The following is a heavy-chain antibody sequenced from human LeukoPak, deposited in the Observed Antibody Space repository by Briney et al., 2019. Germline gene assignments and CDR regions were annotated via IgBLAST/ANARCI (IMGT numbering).Heavy chain of an antibody. CDR1: GYSISSGYY. Sequence: PSETLSLTCTVSGYSISSGYYWGWIRQPPGKGLEWIGSIYHSGSTYYNPSLKSRVTISVDTSKNQFSLKLSSVTAADTAVYYCARDYDILTGDDAFDIWGQGTMVTVSS. V-gene: IGHV4-38-2*02. D-gene: IGHD3-9*01. J-gene: IGHJ3*02. CDR2: IYHSGST. CDR3: ARDYDILTGDDAFDI.